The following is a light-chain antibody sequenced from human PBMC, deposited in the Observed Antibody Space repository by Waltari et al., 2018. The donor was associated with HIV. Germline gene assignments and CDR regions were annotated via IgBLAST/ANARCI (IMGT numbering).Light chain of an antibody. CDR1: SGPVSTSYY. J-gene: IGLJ2*01. V-gene: IGLV8-61*01. Sequence: QTVVTQEPSFSVSPGGTVTLPCGLSSGPVSTSYYPSWYQQTPGQAPRTLIYSTNTRSSGVPDRFSGSILGNKAALTITGAQADDESDYYCVLYMGSGIFGGGTKLTVL. CDR2: STN. CDR3: VLYMGSGI.